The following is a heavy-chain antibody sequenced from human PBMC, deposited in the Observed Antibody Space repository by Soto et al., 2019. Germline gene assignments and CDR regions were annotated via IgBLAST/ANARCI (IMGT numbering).Heavy chain of an antibody. D-gene: IGHD2-15*01. J-gene: IGHJ4*02. V-gene: IGHV3-15*01. Sequence: GGSLRLSCAASGLTFNNAWMSWVRQTPGKGLEWVGRIKSKTDGWTADYAAPVKGRFTISRDDSKDTLYLQMNSLKTDDTAIYYCSTVNPSSGYCSDYWGQGTLVTVSS. CDR1: GLTFNNAW. CDR3: STVNPSSGYCSDY. CDR2: IKSKTDGWTA.